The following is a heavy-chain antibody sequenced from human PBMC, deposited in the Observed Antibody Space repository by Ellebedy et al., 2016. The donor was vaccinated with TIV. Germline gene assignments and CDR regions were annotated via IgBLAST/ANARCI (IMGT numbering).Heavy chain of an antibody. CDR1: GYTFTTYG. CDR3: ARVQWLVRPSEY. V-gene: IGHV1-18*04. D-gene: IGHD6-19*01. Sequence: ASVKVSCKASGYTFTTYGISWVRQAPGPGLEWMGWIGTYNQNTNYAQKFQGRVTLTTDTSTNTAYMELRSLRFDDTAVYYCARVQWLVRPSEYWGQGTRVTVSS. CDR2: IGTYNQNT. J-gene: IGHJ4*02.